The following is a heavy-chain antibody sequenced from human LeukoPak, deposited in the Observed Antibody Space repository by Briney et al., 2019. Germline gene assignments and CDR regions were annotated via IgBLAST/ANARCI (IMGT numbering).Heavy chain of an antibody. V-gene: IGHV4-39*01. CDR2: IYYSGST. D-gene: IGHD1-26*01. CDR3: ARRARGVGATRSAFDI. J-gene: IGHJ3*02. Sequence: PSETLSLTCTVSGGSISSSSYYWGWIRQPPGKGLEWIGSIYYSGSTYYNPSLKSRVTISVDTSKNQFSLKLSSVTAADTAVYYCARRARGVGATRSAFDIWGQGTMVTVSS. CDR1: GGSISSSSYY.